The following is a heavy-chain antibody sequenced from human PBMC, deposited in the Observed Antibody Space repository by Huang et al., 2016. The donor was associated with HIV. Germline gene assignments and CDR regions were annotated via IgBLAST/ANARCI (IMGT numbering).Heavy chain of an antibody. CDR2: RNPNTGNT. CDR3: ARSAYGDLDY. J-gene: IGHJ4*02. D-gene: IGHD4-17*01. V-gene: IGHV1-8*02. Sequence: QVHLVQSGAEVKKPGASVKVSCKASGYTFTNYDINWVRQAPGRGLEWMGGRNPNTGNTGFAQSCQGRVTMTRKTSITTAYMELTSLTSEDTAVYYCARSAYGDLDYWGLGTLVSVSS. CDR1: GYTFTNYD.